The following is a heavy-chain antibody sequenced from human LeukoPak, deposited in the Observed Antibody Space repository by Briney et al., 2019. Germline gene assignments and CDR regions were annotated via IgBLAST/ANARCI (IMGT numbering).Heavy chain of an antibody. Sequence: SETLSLTCTVSGGSISSYYWSWIRQPAGKGLEWIGRIYTSGSTNYNPSLKSRVTMSVDTSKNQFSLKLSSVTAADTAVYYCARDLYYYDSSGYSWDAFDIWGQGTMITVSS. J-gene: IGHJ3*02. CDR2: IYTSGST. V-gene: IGHV4-4*07. CDR3: ARDLYYYDSSGYSWDAFDI. CDR1: GGSISSYY. D-gene: IGHD3-22*01.